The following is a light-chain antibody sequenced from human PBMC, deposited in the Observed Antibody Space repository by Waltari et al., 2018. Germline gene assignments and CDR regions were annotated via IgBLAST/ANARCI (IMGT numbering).Light chain of an antibody. J-gene: IGLJ3*02. CDR1: SSDVGGYNY. CDR2: DVS. CDR3: CSYAGSYTWV. Sequence: QSALTQPRSVSGSPGQSVTISCTGTSSDVGGYNYVSWYPQHPGKAPKLVIYDVSKRPSGVPGRFSGSKSVNTASLTISGLQADIEADYYCCSYAGSYTWVFGGGTKLTVL. V-gene: IGLV2-11*01.